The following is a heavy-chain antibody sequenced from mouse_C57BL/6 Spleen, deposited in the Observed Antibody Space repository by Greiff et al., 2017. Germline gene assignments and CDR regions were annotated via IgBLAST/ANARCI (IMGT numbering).Heavy chain of an antibody. J-gene: IGHJ1*03. D-gene: IGHD2-5*01. Sequence: QVQLQQPGAELVKPGASVKLSCKASGYTFTSYWMHWVKQRPGQGLEWIGMIHPNSGSTNYNEKFKSKATLTVDKSSSTAYMQLSSLTSEDSAVYYWARTGDYSNYDWYFDVWGTGTTVTVSS. CDR3: ARTGDYSNYDWYFDV. CDR2: IHPNSGST. CDR1: GYTFTSYW. V-gene: IGHV1-64*01.